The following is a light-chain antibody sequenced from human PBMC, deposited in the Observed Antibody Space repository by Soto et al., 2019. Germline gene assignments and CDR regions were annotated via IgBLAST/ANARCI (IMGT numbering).Light chain of an antibody. V-gene: IGKV3-15*01. Sequence: EIVMTQSPATLSVSPGERATLSCRASQSVCSNLAWYQQKPGQAPRLLIYGASTRATGIPARISGSGSGTEFTLTISSLQSEDFAVYYCQQYNNWPPGTFGQGTKLEIK. J-gene: IGKJ2*02. CDR3: QQYNNWPPGT. CDR2: GAS. CDR1: QSVCSN.